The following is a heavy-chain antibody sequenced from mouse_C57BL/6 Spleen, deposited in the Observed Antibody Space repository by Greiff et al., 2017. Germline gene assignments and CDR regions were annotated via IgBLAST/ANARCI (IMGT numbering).Heavy chain of an antibody. V-gene: IGHV5-4*01. CDR2: ISDGGSYT. J-gene: IGHJ1*03. Sequence: DVQLVESGGGLVKPGGSLKLSCAASGFTFSSYAMSWVRQTPEKRLEWVATISDGGSYTYYPDNVKGRFTISRDNAKNNLYLQMSHLKSEDTAMYYCARDRDERWYFDVWGTGTTVTVSS. CDR1: GFTFSSYA. CDR3: ARDRDERWYFDV. D-gene: IGHD3-1*01.